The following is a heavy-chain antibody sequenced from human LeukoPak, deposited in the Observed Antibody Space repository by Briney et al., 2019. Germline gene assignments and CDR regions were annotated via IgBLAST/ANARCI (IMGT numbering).Heavy chain of an antibody. J-gene: IGHJ4*02. D-gene: IGHD3-16*01. CDR3: ARDMNGGGYYFDY. CDR2: ISIGSSPYT. Sequence: GGSLRLSCAASGFSFSKSSMLWFRQAPGKGLEWVSSISIGSSPYTYYADSLKGRFTISRDNAKNSLYLQMNSLRAEDTAVYYCARDMNGGGYYFDYWGQGTLVTVSS. V-gene: IGHV3-21*01. CDR1: GFSFSKSS.